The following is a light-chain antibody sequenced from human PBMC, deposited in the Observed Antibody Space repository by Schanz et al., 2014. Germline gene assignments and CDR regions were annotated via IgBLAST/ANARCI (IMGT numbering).Light chain of an antibody. J-gene: IGLJ3*02. V-gene: IGLV2-14*01. CDR1: TSDVGGYNY. Sequence: QSALTQPASVSGSPGQSITISCTGTTSDVGGYNYVSWYQQHPGKAPKLMIYDVSSRPSGVSNRFSGSKSGNTASLTISGLQAEDEADYYCCSYAGITTLLWVFGGGTKLTVL. CDR3: CSYAGITTLLWV. CDR2: DVS.